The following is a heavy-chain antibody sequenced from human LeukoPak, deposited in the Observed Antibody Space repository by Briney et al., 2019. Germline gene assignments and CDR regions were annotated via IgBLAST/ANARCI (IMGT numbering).Heavy chain of an antibody. V-gene: IGHV3-30*18. Sequence: PGRSLRLSCAASGFSFSYYGIHWVRQAPGKGLEWVALISYDGSDKYSADSVKGRFSISRDNSQNTLYLQMNSLRAEDTAIYYCAKDMRPYSGDRSFLFDQWGQGTLAIVSS. CDR1: GFSFSYYG. CDR3: AKDMRPYSGDRSFLFDQ. CDR2: ISYDGSDK. D-gene: IGHD1-26*01. J-gene: IGHJ4*02.